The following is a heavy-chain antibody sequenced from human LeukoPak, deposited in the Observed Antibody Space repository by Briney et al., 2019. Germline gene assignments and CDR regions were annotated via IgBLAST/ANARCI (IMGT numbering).Heavy chain of an antibody. CDR2: IYTSGST. Sequence: SETLSLTCTVSGGSISSGNYYWSWIRQPAGKGLEWIGRIYTSGSTNYNPSLKSRVTMSVDTSKNQFSLKLSSVTAADTAVYYCARDEYYYDSSGYYSYFDYWGQGTLVTVSS. D-gene: IGHD3-22*01. V-gene: IGHV4-61*02. CDR3: ARDEYYYDSSGYYSYFDY. CDR1: GGSISSGNYY. J-gene: IGHJ4*02.